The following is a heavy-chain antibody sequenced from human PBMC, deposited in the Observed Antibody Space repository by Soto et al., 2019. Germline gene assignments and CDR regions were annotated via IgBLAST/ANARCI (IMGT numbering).Heavy chain of an antibody. V-gene: IGHV3-21*01. J-gene: IGHJ4*02. CDR3: ARDMRAVVGVADY. CDR1: GFTFSTFS. CDR2: ISSSSAYI. D-gene: IGHD1-26*01. Sequence: EVQLVESGGGLVKPGGSLRLSCAASGFTFSTFSMNWLRQAPGKGLEWVASISSSSAYIYYADSVKGRFTVSRDNAKNSLHLQINSLRGEDTAMYCCARDMRAVVGVADYWGQGTLVSVS.